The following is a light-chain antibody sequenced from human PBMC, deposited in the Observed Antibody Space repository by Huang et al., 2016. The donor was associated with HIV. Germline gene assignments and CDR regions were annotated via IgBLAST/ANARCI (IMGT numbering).Light chain of an antibody. CDR2: GVA. CDR3: QQYDISPWT. V-gene: IGKV3-20*01. J-gene: IGKJ1*01. Sequence: EIVLTQSPGTLTLSPGERAPLSCRASQSVSSSYLAWYQQKPGQAPRLLIYGVASRATGIPDRFSGSGSGTDFTLTISRLEPEDFAVYYCQQYDISPWTFGQGTKVEIK. CDR1: QSVSSSY.